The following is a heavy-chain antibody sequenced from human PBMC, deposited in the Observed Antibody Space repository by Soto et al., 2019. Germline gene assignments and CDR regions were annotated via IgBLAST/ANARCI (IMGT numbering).Heavy chain of an antibody. D-gene: IGHD6-6*01. J-gene: IGHJ5*02. CDR3: ARVVGQLDWFDP. Sequence: GASVKVSCKASGYAFTGYYMHRVRQAPGQGLEWMGWINPNSGGTNYAQKFQGRVTMTRNTSISTAYMELSSLRSEDTAVYYCARVVGQLDWFDPWGQGTLVTVSS. V-gene: IGHV1-2*02. CDR2: INPNSGGT. CDR1: GYAFTGYY.